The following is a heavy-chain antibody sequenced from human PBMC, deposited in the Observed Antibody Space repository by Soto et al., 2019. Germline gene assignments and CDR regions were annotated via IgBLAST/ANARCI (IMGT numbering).Heavy chain of an antibody. Sequence: ASVKVSCKASGYTFTSYDINWVRQATGQGLEWMGWMNPNSGNTGYAQKFQGRVTMTRNTSISTAYMELRSLRSEDTAVFYCGRDQSPYFYGSGSYYIDYWGQGTLVTVSS. V-gene: IGHV1-8*01. CDR1: GYTFTSYD. CDR3: GRDQSPYFYGSGSYYIDY. J-gene: IGHJ4*02. D-gene: IGHD3-10*01. CDR2: MNPNSGNT.